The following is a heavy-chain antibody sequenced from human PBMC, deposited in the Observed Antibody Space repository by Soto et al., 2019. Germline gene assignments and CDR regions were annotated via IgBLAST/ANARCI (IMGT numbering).Heavy chain of an antibody. CDR2: INVYNGNT. CDR1: GYTFTNYG. V-gene: IGHV1-18*01. J-gene: IGHJ5*02. CDR3: ARGVGSGSYYNWCDP. Sequence: QVQLVQSGGEVKKPGASVKVSCKASGYTFTNYGISWVRQAPGQGLEWMGWINVYNGNTKYAQKVQGRDTMTTDTSTSTAYMELSSLRSDDTAVYYCARGVGSGSYYNWCDPWGQGTLVTVSS. D-gene: IGHD3-10*01.